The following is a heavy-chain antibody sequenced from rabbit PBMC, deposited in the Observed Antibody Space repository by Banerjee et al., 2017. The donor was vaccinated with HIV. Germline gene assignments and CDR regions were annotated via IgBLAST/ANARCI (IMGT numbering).Heavy chain of an antibody. CDR1: GFSFSSSYW. Sequence: QSLEESGGDLVKPGASLTLTCTASGFSFSSSYWICWVRQAPGKGLEWIACIATGSSGDTVYATWAKGRFTISKTSSTTVTLQMTSLTDADTATYFCARDLAGVIGWNFNLWGPGTLVTVS. D-gene: IGHD4-1*01. V-gene: IGHV1S40*01. CDR3: ARDLAGVIGWNFNL. CDR2: IATGSSGDT. J-gene: IGHJ4*01.